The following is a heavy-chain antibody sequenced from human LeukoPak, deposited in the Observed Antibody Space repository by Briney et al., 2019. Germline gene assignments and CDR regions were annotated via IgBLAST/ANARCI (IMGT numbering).Heavy chain of an antibody. V-gene: IGHV4-30-4*08. D-gene: IGHD4-17*01. CDR2: IFYRGST. CDR3: ARHPITSLTVFDP. Sequence: PSQTLSLTCTVSGGSISSGDYYWSWIRQPPGKGLDWIGSIFYRGSTYYNPSLKSRADISVDTSKNQFSLKLSSVTAADAAVYYCARHPITSLTVFDPWGQGTLVTVSS. J-gene: IGHJ5*02. CDR1: GGSISSGDYY.